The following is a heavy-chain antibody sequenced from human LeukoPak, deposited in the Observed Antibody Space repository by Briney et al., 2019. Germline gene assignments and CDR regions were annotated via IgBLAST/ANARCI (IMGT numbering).Heavy chain of an antibody. CDR1: GFTFSSYW. Sequence: GGSLRLSCAASGFTFSSYWMSWVRQAPGKGLEWVANIKQDGSEKYYVDSVKGRFTISRDDSKKTLSLQMNSLRAEDTAVYYCARDPYYYGSSGQFDYWGQGIMVTVSS. V-gene: IGHV3-7*01. D-gene: IGHD3-22*01. CDR3: ARDPYYYGSSGQFDY. CDR2: IKQDGSEK. J-gene: IGHJ4*02.